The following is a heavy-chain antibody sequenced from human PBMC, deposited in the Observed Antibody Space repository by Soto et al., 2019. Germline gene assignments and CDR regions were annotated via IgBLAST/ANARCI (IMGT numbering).Heavy chain of an antibody. Sequence: PGGSLRLSCAASGFTFSSYSMNWVRQAPGKGLEWVSYISSSSSTIYYADSVKGRFTISRDNAKNSLYLQMNSLRDEDTAVYYCARDIVYYDSSGYYFYYYGMDVWGQVTRVTFSS. V-gene: IGHV3-48*02. D-gene: IGHD3-22*01. CDR3: ARDIVYYDSSGYYFYYYGMDV. CDR2: ISSSSSTI. CDR1: GFTFSSYS. J-gene: IGHJ6*02.